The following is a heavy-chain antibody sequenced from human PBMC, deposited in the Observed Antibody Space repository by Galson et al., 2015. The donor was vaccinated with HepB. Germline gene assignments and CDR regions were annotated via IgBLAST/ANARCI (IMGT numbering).Heavy chain of an antibody. Sequence: LEWVALISYDGTNKYYADSVKGRFTISRDNSKNTLYLQINSLRADDTAVYYCARDSGDFCFDFWGQGALVTVSS. CDR3: ARDSGDFCFDF. V-gene: IGHV3-30*04. CDR2: ISYDGTNK. J-gene: IGHJ4*02. D-gene: IGHD1-26*01.